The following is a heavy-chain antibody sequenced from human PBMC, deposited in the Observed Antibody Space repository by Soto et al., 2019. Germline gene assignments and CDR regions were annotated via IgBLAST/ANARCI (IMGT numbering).Heavy chain of an antibody. CDR1: GGSISSGGYY. Sequence: SETLSLTCTVSGGSISSGGYYWSWIRQHPGKGLEWIGYIYYSGSTYYNPSLKSRVTISVDTSKNQFSLKLSSVTAADTAVYYCARVEYSYGYPQYYFDYWGQGTLVTVSS. V-gene: IGHV4-31*03. CDR2: IYYSGST. J-gene: IGHJ4*02. CDR3: ARVEYSYGYPQYYFDY. D-gene: IGHD5-18*01.